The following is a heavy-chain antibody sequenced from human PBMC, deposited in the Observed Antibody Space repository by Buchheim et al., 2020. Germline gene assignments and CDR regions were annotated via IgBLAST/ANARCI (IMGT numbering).Heavy chain of an antibody. CDR2: ISGSGGST. V-gene: IGHV3-23*01. J-gene: IGHJ4*02. CDR3: AKDTRYSYGSEILGPNDDY. CDR1: GFTFSSYA. D-gene: IGHD5-18*01. Sequence: EVQLLESGGGLVQPGGSLRLSCAASGFTFSSYAMSWVRQAPGKGLEWVSAISGSGGSTYYADSVKGRFTISRDNSKNTLYLQMNSLRAEDTAVYYCAKDTRYSYGSEILGPNDDYWGQGTL.